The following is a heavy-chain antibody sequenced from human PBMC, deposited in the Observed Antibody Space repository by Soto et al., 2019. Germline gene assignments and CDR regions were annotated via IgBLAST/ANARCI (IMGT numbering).Heavy chain of an antibody. CDR2: IKSKTDGGTT. J-gene: IGHJ3*02. CDR3: TTDRRSDDAFDI. V-gene: IGHV3-15*01. Sequence: GESLKISCAASGFTFSNAWMSWVRQAPGKGLEWVGRIKSKTDGGTTDYAAPVKGRFTISRDDSKNTLYLQMNSLKTEDTAVYYCTTDRRSDDAFDIWGQGTMVTVSS. CDR1: GFTFSNAW.